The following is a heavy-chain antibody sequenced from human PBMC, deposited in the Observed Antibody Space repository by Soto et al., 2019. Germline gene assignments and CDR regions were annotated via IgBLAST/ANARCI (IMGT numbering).Heavy chain of an antibody. J-gene: IGHJ6*02. D-gene: IGHD2-2*01. CDR2: IIPIFGTA. CDR1: GGTSSIYA. Sequence: SVKVSCKASGGTSSIYAISWVLQAPGQGLEWMGGIIPIFGTANYAQKFQGRVTITADESTSTAYMELSSLRSEDTAVYYCARYCSSTSCYGTYYYYGMDVWGQGTTVTVS. V-gene: IGHV1-69*13. CDR3: ARYCSSTSCYGTYYYYGMDV.